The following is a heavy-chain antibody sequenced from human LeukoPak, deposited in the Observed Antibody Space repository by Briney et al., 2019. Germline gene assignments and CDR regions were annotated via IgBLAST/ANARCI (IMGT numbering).Heavy chain of an antibody. D-gene: IGHD1-26*01. Sequence: GASVKVSCKASGGTLSSYAITWVRQAPGQGLEWMGGIIPIFGTVNYAQKLQGRVTITANESTSTAYMELSSLRSEDTAVYYCARDTYSGSYYFAFDIWGQGTMVTVSS. CDR3: ARDTYSGSYYFAFDI. V-gene: IGHV1-69*13. CDR1: GGTLSSYA. CDR2: IIPIFGTV. J-gene: IGHJ3*02.